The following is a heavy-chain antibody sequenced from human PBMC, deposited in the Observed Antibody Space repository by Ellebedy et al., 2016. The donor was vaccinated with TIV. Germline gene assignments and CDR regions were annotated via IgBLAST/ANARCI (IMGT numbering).Heavy chain of an antibody. J-gene: IGHJ4*02. D-gene: IGHD4-17*01. V-gene: IGHV3-7*01. CDR3: ARGRYGCRFFDY. CDR2: IKEDGSRK. Sequence: GESLKISCSASGFTFSNYWMTWVRQAPGKGLEWVANIKEDGSRKYYADSVKGRFTISRDNYKNSLYLEMNSPRAEETGVYYCARGRYGCRFFDYWGQGTLVTVSS. CDR1: GFTFSNYW.